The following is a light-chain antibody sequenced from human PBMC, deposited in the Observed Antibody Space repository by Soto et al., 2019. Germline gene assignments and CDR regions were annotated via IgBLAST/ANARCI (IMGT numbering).Light chain of an antibody. CDR3: QQYYSYPLT. J-gene: IGKJ4*01. CDR2: AAS. V-gene: IGKV1-8*01. CDR1: HGISSY. Sequence: AIRMPQSPSSLSASTGDRVTITCRASHGISSYLSWYQQKPGKAPKLLIYAASTLQSGVPSRFSGSGSGTDFTLTISCLQSEDFATYYCQQYYSYPLTFGGGTKVAIK.